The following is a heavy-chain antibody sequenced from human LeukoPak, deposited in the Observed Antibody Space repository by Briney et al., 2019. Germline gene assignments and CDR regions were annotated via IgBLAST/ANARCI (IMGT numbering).Heavy chain of an antibody. CDR2: TYYSSTWSN. J-gene: IGHJ4*02. CDR3: ARDRQGMGY. CDR1: GDSGSSNSAA. Sequence: SQTLSLTGAISGDSGSSNSAAWNWPRQSPSRGLEWLGRTYYSSTWSNDYAPSVRGRITISPDTTKNQFSLQLHSVTPEDTAVYYCARDRQGMGYWGQGTPVTVSS. V-gene: IGHV6-1*01.